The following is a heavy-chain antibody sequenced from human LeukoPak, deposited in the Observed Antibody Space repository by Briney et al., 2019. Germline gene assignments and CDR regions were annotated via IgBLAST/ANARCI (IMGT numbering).Heavy chain of an antibody. CDR1: GFTFSSYE. Sequence: GGSLRLSCAASGFTFSSYEMNWVRQAPGEGLEWVSYSRSSGDARYYADSVKGRFTISRDKAKNSLYLQMNSLRAEDTAVYYCARGIQYLNYFDYWGQGTLVTVSS. D-gene: IGHD5-18*01. CDR3: ARGIQYLNYFDY. V-gene: IGHV3-48*03. J-gene: IGHJ4*02. CDR2: SRSSGDAR.